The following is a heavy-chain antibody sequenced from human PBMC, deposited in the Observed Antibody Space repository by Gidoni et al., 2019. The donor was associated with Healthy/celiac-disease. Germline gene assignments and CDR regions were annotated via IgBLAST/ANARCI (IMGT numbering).Heavy chain of an antibody. Sequence: RKISCKGSGYSFTSYWIGWVRQMPGKGLEWMGIIYPGDSDTRYSPSFQGQVTISPDKSISTAYLQWSSLKASDTAMYYCARVQTSSGWYDWFDPWGQGTLVTVSS. D-gene: IGHD6-19*01. J-gene: IGHJ5*02. CDR2: IYPGDSDT. CDR1: GYSFTSYW. V-gene: IGHV5-51*01. CDR3: ARVQTSSGWYDWFDP.